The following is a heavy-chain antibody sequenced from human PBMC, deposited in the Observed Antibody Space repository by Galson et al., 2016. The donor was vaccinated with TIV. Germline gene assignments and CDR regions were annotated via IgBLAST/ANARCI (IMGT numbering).Heavy chain of an antibody. CDR2: IYPSGAS. CDR3: ATSTMPNWGDY. D-gene: IGHD7-27*01. J-gene: IGHJ4*02. V-gene: IGHV3-53*05. CDR1: GLLVSDSY. Sequence: LRLSCAASGLLVSDSYMSWVRQPPGEGLEWVSIIYPSGASYYPESTESVKGRFTISRDNSKNTVFLQINSLRVEETAVYYCATSTMPNWGDYWGQGTLVTVST.